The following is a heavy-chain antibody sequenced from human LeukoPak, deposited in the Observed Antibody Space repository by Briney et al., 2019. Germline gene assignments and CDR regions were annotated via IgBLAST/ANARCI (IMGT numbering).Heavy chain of an antibody. J-gene: IGHJ6*02. CDR3: ARGYSSSWSRGGRYYYGMDV. D-gene: IGHD6-13*01. CDR2: INHSGST. CDR1: GGSFSGYY. V-gene: IGHV4-34*01. Sequence: SETLSLTCAVYGGSFSGYYWSWIRQPPGKGLEWIGEINHSGSTNYNPSLKSRVTISVDTSKNQFSLKLSSVTAADTAVYYCARGYSSSWSRGGRYYYGMDVWGQGTTVTVSS.